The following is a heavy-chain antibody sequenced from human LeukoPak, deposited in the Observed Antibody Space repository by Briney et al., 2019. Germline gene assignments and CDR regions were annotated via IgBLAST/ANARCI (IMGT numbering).Heavy chain of an antibody. J-gene: IGHJ3*02. V-gene: IGHV3-23*01. D-gene: IGHD4-17*01. Sequence: GGSLRLSCAASGFTVSSNYMSWVRQAPGKGLEWVSAISGSGGSTYYADSVKGRFTISRDNSKNTLYLQMNSLRAEDTAVYYCAKDQRHDYGLSNAFDIWGQGTMVTVSS. CDR3: AKDQRHDYGLSNAFDI. CDR1: GFTVSSNY. CDR2: ISGSGGST.